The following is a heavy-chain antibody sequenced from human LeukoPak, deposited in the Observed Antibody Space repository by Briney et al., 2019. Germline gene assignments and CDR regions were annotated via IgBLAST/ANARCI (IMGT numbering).Heavy chain of an antibody. CDR1: GGSFSGYY. CDR2: INHSGST. CDR3: ARGRPPLY. J-gene: IGHJ4*02. Sequence: PSETLSLTCAVYGGSFSGYYWSWIRQPPGKGLEWIGEINHSGSTNYNPSLKSRVTISVDTSKNQFSLKLSSVTAADTAVYYCARGRPPLYWGQGTLVTVSS. V-gene: IGHV4-34*01.